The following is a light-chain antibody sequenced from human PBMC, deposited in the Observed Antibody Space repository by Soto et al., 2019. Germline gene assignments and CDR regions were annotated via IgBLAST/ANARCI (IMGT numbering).Light chain of an antibody. CDR1: QSLLQSNGYNY. CDR3: MQSQQTPPT. CDR2: FGS. Sequence: DIVMTQSPLSLPVTPGEPASISCSSSQSLLQSNGYNYLDWYLQKPWQSPQLLIFFGSYRASGVPDGFSGSGSGTDFTLKIRSVEAEDVGIYYCMQSQQTPPTFGQGTRVEIK. V-gene: IGKV2-28*01. J-gene: IGKJ1*01.